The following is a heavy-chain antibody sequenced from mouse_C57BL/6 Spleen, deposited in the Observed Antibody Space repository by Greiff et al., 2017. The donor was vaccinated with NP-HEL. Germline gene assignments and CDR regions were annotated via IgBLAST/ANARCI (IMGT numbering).Heavy chain of an antibody. J-gene: IGHJ1*03. CDR3: ARGDYGNYDWYFDV. V-gene: IGHV5-17*01. Sequence: EVMLVESGGGLVKPGGSLKLSCAASGFTFSDYGMHWVRQAPEKGLEWVAYISSGSSTIYYADTVKGRFTISRDNAKNTLFLQMTSLRSEDTAMYYCARGDYGNYDWYFDVWGTGTTVTVSS. CDR2: ISSGSSTI. CDR1: GFTFSDYG. D-gene: IGHD2-1*01.